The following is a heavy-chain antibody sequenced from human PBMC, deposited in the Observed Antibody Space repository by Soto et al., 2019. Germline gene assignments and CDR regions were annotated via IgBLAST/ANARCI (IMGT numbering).Heavy chain of an antibody. Sequence: SETLSLTCAVYGGSFSGNYWIWIRQPPGKGLEWIGEINHSGSSNYNPSLKSRVTISVDTSKNQFSLRLNSVTAADTAVYYCARDSGDLSGDLNIPWGQGTLVTVSS. CDR2: INHSGSS. CDR1: GGSFSGNY. CDR3: ARDSGDLSGDLNIP. V-gene: IGHV4-34*01. D-gene: IGHD3-16*02. J-gene: IGHJ5*02.